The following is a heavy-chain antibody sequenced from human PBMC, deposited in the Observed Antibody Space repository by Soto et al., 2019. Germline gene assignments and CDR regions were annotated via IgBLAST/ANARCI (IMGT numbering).Heavy chain of an antibody. J-gene: IGHJ6*02. Sequence: LRLSCAASGFTVSSNYMSWVRQAPGKGLEWVSVIYSGGSTYYADSVKGRFTISRDNSKNTLYLQMNSLRAEDTAVYYCAREWDTAMANEGYYYYYGMDVWGQGTTVTVSS. V-gene: IGHV3-53*01. CDR3: AREWDTAMANEGYYYYYGMDV. CDR1: GFTVSSNY. D-gene: IGHD5-18*01. CDR2: IYSGGST.